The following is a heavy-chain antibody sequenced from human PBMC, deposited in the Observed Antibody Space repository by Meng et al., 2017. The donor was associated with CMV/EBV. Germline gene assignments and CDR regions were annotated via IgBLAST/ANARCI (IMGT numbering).Heavy chain of an antibody. D-gene: IGHD6-19*01. CDR3: TVRIAVAGTIDY. CDR1: GFTFSNYW. Sequence: GESLKISCAASGFTFSNYWMHWVRQAPGKGLVWVSHINSDASSTDYADSVKGRFTISRDNAKNTLYLQMNSLRAEDTAVYYCTVRIAVAGTIDYWGQGTLVTVSS. CDR2: INSDASST. J-gene: IGHJ4*02. V-gene: IGHV3-74*01.